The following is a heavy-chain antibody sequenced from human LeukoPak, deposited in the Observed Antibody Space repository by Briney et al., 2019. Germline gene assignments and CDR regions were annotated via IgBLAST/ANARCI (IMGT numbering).Heavy chain of an antibody. CDR3: ARASGDTVDTTTMGSY. CDR1: GFTFGTYS. J-gene: IGHJ4*02. V-gene: IGHV3-21*01. CDR2: ISSRSAYI. D-gene: IGHD5-18*01. Sequence: GGSLRLSCAASGFTFGTYSMKWVRHAPGGGREWVSSISSRSAYIYYADSVKGRFTISRDNAKNSLYLQMDSLRAEDTAVYYCARASGDTVDTTTMGSYWGQGTLVTVSS.